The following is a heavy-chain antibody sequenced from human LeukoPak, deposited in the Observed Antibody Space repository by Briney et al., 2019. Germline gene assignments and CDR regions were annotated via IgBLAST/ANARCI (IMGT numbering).Heavy chain of an antibody. CDR3: ARTSWDNAFDI. J-gene: IGHJ3*02. Sequence: SETLSLTCSVSGDSISSGNYKWSWFRQPAGKGLEWIGRIYTSGSTNYNPSLKSRVTMSVDTSKNQFSLKLSSVTAADTAVYYCARTSWDNAFDIWGQGTMVTVSS. CDR2: IYTSGST. D-gene: IGHD1-26*01. CDR1: GDSISSGNYK. V-gene: IGHV4-61*02.